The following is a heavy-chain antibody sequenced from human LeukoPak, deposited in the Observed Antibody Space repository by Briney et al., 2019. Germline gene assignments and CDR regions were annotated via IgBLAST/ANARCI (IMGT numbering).Heavy chain of an antibody. CDR1: GYTFTIYG. V-gene: IGHV1-18*01. CDR2: ISAYNGNT. J-gene: IGHJ3*02. Sequence: ASVKVSCKASGYTFTIYGISWVRQAPGQGLEWMGWISAYNGNTNYAQKLQGRVTMTTDTSTSTAYMELRSLRSDDTAVYYCARGGYYYDSSDPADAFDIWGQGTMVTVSS. D-gene: IGHD3-22*01. CDR3: ARGGYYYDSSDPADAFDI.